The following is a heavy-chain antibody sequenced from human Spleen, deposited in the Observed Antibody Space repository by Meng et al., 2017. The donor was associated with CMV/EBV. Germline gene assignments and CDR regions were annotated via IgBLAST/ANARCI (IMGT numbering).Heavy chain of an antibody. CDR3: ARVVQELDLKYYYYYHAVDV. CDR1: GGSVSSGSYY. CDR2: INHSGST. D-gene: IGHD1-1*01. V-gene: IGHV4-39*07. J-gene: IGHJ6*02. Sequence: SETLSLTCTVSGGSVSSGSYYWSWIRQPPGKGLEWIGEINHSGSTNYNPSLKSRVTILVDPSKNQFSLKLSSVTAADTAVYFRARVVQELDLKYYYYYHAVDVWGQGTTVTVSS.